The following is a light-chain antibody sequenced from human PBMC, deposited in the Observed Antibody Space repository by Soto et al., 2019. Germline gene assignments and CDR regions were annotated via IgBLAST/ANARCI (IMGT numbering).Light chain of an antibody. J-gene: IGLJ1*01. Sequence: QSVLTQPASVSGSPGQSITISCTGTSSDVGGYNYVSWYQQHPGKAPKLMIYDVSNRPSGVSNRFSGSKSGNTASLTISGLQAGDEADYYCSSYTSSRTRVFGTGTKVTVL. CDR2: DVS. V-gene: IGLV2-14*01. CDR3: SSYTSSRTRV. CDR1: SSDVGGYNY.